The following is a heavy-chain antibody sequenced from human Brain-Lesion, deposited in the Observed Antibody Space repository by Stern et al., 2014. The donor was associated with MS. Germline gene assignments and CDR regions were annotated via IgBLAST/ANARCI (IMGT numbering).Heavy chain of an antibody. CDR1: GYIFTGYY. J-gene: IGHJ6*02. CDR3: ARDQRGITIFGVVTDYYYLGMDV. Sequence: VQLVESGAEVKKPGASVKVSCKTSGYIFTGYYIHWVRQAPGQGLEWMAWINPNIGGTKYAQKFQGRVTMSRDTSISTAYVELSSLISDDTAVYYCARDQRGITIFGVVTDYYYLGMDVWGQGTTVTVSS. CDR2: INPNIGGT. D-gene: IGHD3-3*01. V-gene: IGHV1-2*02.